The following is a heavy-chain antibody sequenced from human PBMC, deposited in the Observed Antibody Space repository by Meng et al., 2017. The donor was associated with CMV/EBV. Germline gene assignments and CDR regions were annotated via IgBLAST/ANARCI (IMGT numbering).Heavy chain of an antibody. V-gene: IGHV3-21*01. D-gene: IGHD3-3*01. J-gene: IGHJ6*02. CDR2: ISSSSYI. CDR1: GFTFSSYS. Sequence: GGSLRLSCAASGFTFSSYSMNWVRQAPGKGLEWVSSISSSSYIYYADSVKGRFTISRDNAKNSLYLQMNSLRAEDTAVYYCAPLLTYYDFWSGYRYGMDVWGQGTTVTVSS. CDR3: APLLTYYDFWSGYRYGMDV.